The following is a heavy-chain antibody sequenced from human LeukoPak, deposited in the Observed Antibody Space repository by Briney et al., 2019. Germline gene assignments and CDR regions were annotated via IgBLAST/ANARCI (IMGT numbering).Heavy chain of an antibody. CDR3: ARVPVSDGWLLQYYFDY. J-gene: IGHJ4*02. CDR1: GFSFSSYA. V-gene: IGHV3-23*01. CDR2: ISGSGGTT. Sequence: GGSLRLSCEASGFSFSSYATSWVRQAPGKGLEWVSGISGSGGTTYYAGSVKGRFTISRDISKNTLYLQMSSLRAGDTAVYYCARVPVSDGWLLQYYFDYWGQGTLVTVSS. D-gene: IGHD3-22*01.